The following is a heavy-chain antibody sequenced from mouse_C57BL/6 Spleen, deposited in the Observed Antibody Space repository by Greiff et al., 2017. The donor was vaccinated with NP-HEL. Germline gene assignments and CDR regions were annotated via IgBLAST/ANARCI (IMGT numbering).Heavy chain of an antibody. V-gene: IGHV2-6-1*01. CDR2: IWSDGST. J-gene: IGHJ1*03. CDR3: ARHNGYGSSYGWYFDV. CDR1: GFSLTSYG. Sequence: QVQLKESGPGLVAPSQSLSITCTVSGFSLTSYGVHWVRQPPGKGLEWLVVIWSDGSTTYNSALKSRLSISKDNSKSQVFLKMNSLQTDDTAMYYCARHNGYGSSYGWYFDVWGTGTTVTVSS. D-gene: IGHD1-1*01.